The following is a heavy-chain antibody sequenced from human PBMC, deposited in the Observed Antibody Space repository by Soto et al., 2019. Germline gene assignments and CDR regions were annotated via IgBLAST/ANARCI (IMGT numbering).Heavy chain of an antibody. CDR1: GGSISSGGYY. CDR3: ARXGLYYDSPYFXY. J-gene: IGHJ4*02. Sequence: PSETLSLTCTVSGGSISSGGYYWSWIRQHPGKGLEWIGYIYYSGSTYYNPSLKSRVTISVDTSKNQFSLKLSSVTAADTAVYYCARXGLYYDSPYFXYWGQGTLVXVSS. D-gene: IGHD3-22*01. CDR2: IYYSGST. V-gene: IGHV4-31*03.